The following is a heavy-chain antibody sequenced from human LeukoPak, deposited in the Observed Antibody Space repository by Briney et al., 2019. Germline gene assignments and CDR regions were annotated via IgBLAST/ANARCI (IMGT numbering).Heavy chain of an antibody. J-gene: IGHJ5*02. CDR3: ARVGGSYYDFWSGRNWFDP. D-gene: IGHD3-3*01. V-gene: IGHV4-34*01. CDR2: IYHSGST. Sequence: ETLSLTCAVYGGSFSGYYWSWIRQPPGKGLEWIGSIYHSGSTYYNPSLKSRVTISVDTSKNQFSLKLSSVTAADTAVYYCARVGGSYYDFWSGRNWFDPWGQGTLVTVSS. CDR1: GGSFSGYY.